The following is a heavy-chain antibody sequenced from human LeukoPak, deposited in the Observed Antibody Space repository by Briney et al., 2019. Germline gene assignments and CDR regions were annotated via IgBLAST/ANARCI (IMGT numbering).Heavy chain of an antibody. Sequence: PGGSLRLSCAASGFIFDRHTMHWVRQPPGKGPEWVSLIGWDGTNIDSTESVKVRFTISRDNSKNFVYLQMHSLRTEDPGLYYCTKDMEWGMDVWGQGTTVIVSS. CDR1: GFIFDRHT. CDR3: TKDMEWGMDV. J-gene: IGHJ6*02. D-gene: IGHD3-3*01. V-gene: IGHV3-43*01. CDR2: IGWDGTNI.